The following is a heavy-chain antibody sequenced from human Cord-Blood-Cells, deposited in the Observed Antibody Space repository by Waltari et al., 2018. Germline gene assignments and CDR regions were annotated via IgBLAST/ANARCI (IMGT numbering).Heavy chain of an antibody. D-gene: IGHD1-1*01. CDR2: INHSGST. Sequence: QVQLQQWGAGLLKPSETLSLTCAVYGGSFSGYYWSCISQPPGKGLEWIGEINHSGSTNYNPSLKSRVTISVDTSKNQFSLKLSSVTAADTAVYYCARAPRTDPGWFDPWGQGTLVTVSS. CDR3: ARAPRTDPGWFDP. V-gene: IGHV4-34*01. CDR1: GGSFSGYY. J-gene: IGHJ5*02.